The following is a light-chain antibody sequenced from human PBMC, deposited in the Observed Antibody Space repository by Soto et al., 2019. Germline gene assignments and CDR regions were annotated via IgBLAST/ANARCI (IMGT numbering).Light chain of an antibody. CDR3: QQSYSTPRRGLT. CDR1: QSIRSY. CDR2: AAS. J-gene: IGKJ4*01. Sequence: DIQMTQSPSSLSASVGDRVTITCRASQSIRSYLNWYQQKPGKAPKLLIYAASSLQSGVPSRCSGSGSGTDCTLTISSLQPEDFATYYWQQSYSTPRRGLTFGGGTKVEIK. V-gene: IGKV1-39*01.